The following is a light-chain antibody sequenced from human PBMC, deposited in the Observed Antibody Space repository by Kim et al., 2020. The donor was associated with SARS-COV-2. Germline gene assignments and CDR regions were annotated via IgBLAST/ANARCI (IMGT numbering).Light chain of an antibody. V-gene: IGLV2-14*03. CDR2: NVN. CDR1: SSDIGRYNF. J-gene: IGLJ3*02. CDR3: SSYKNSALV. Sequence: PRQSTTISSSRTSSDIGRYNFVSWYQQYPGNAPNLIIYNVNHRPSGVSARSSGSNSGNTASLTISGLQADDEADYYCSSYKNSALVFGGGTKVTVL.